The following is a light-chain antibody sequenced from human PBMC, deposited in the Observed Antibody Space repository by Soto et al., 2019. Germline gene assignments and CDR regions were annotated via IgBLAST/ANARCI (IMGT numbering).Light chain of an antibody. V-gene: IGKV1-5*03. Sequence: IQMTQTPSILSSSFGDRVILTCRASQSIGNWLAWYQQKPGKAPKLLIYKASSLESGVPTRFSGSGSGTDFTLTISSMQPEDFASYYCQQYNSYVFGPGTKVDIK. CDR3: QQYNSYV. J-gene: IGKJ3*01. CDR1: QSIGNW. CDR2: KAS.